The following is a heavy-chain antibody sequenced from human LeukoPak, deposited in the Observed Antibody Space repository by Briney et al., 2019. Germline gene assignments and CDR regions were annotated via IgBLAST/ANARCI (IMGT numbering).Heavy chain of an antibody. J-gene: IGHJ4*02. V-gene: IGHV3-23*01. CDR1: GFTFGTSA. D-gene: IGHD3-3*01. Sequence: GGSLRLSCAASGFTFGTSAMTWVRQAPGKGLEWVSAISGSGGGTYSADSVKGRFTISRDNSKNTLYLQMNSLRAEDTAVFYCAKTYYDFWSGYLFFDYWGQGTLVTVSS. CDR3: AKTYYDFWSGYLFFDY. CDR2: ISGSGGGT.